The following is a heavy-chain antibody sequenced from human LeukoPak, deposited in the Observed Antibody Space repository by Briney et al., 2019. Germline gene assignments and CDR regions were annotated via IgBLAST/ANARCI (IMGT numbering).Heavy chain of an antibody. D-gene: IGHD3-10*01. CDR1: GGSISSYY. CDR2: IYYSGST. Sequence: PSETLSRTCTVSGGSISSYYWSWIRQPPGKGLEWIGYIYYSGSTNYNPSLKSRVTISVDTSKNQFSLKLSSVTAADTAVYYCARARINYYGSGSDPDFDYWGQGTLVTVSS. V-gene: IGHV4-59*01. CDR3: ARARINYYGSGSDPDFDY. J-gene: IGHJ4*02.